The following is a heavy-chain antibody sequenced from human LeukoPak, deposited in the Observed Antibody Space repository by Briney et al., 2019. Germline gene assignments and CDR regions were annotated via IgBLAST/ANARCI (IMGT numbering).Heavy chain of an antibody. D-gene: IGHD6-13*01. CDR2: IIPIFGTA. J-gene: IGHJ4*02. CDR1: GYPFTGYY. Sequence: SSVTVSCKASGYPFTGYYIHWVRQAPGQGLEWMGCIIPIFGTANYAQKFQGRGTITADKAKSKASMELSSLRSEDTAVYYCARVILSAAAGLLFDYWGQGTLVTVSS. V-gene: IGHV1-69*06. CDR3: ARVILSAAAGLLFDY.